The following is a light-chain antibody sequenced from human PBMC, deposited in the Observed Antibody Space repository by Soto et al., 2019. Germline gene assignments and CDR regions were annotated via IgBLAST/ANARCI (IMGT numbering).Light chain of an antibody. CDR2: GAS. Sequence: IVMTQSPATLSVSPGERATLSCRASQTIDNKLAWYQQRPGQAPRLLIYGASIRATGIPARFSGSGSGTEFTLTISGLQSEDFGVYYCQQYKDWRTFGQGTTGDIK. CDR1: QTIDNK. V-gene: IGKV3-15*01. CDR3: QQYKDWRT. J-gene: IGKJ1*01.